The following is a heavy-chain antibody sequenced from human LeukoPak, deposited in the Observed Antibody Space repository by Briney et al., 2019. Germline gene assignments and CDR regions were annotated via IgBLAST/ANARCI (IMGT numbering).Heavy chain of an antibody. J-gene: IGHJ4*02. D-gene: IGHD6-19*01. CDR1: GFTFRNYL. CDR3: AREPSSVAEGYFDY. V-gene: IGHV3-30*14. CDR2: ISYDGSNK. Sequence: GGSLRLSCAASGFTFRNYLMNWVRQAPGKGLEWVAVISYDGSNKYYADSVKGRFTISRDNSKNTLYLQMNSLRAEDTAVYYCAREPSSVAEGYFDYWGQGTLVTVSS.